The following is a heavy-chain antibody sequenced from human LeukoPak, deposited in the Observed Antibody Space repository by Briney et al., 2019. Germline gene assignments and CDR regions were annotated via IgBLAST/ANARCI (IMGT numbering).Heavy chain of an antibody. CDR2: IRHDGSKT. V-gene: IGHV3-30*02. D-gene: IGHD3-22*01. Sequence: PGGSLRLSCAASEFTFSNYGMHWVRQAPGKGPEWVAVIRHDGSKTYYAESVKGRFTVSRDNSKNTLFLQMSSLRVEDTTVYYCARDINDDDSSGYSQVVNAFDIWGQGTMVTVSS. CDR3: ARDINDDDSSGYSQVVNAFDI. J-gene: IGHJ3*02. CDR1: EFTFSNYG.